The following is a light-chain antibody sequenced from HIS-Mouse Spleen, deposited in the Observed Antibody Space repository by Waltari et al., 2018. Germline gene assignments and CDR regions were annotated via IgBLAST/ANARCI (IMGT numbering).Light chain of an antibody. CDR3: CSYAGSSTL. CDR2: EGS. V-gene: IGLV2-23*01. CDR1: SSDVGSYNL. Sequence: QSALTQPASVSGSPGQSITISCTGTSSDVGSYNLFSWYQQHPGKAPKLMIYEGSKRPSGVSNRFSGSKSGNTASLTISGLQAEDEADYYCCSYAGSSTLFGGGTKLTVL. J-gene: IGLJ2*01.